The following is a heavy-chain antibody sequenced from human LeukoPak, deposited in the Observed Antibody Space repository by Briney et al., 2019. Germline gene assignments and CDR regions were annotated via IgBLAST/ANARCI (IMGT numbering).Heavy chain of an antibody. CDR2: SGTRSGTK. J-gene: IGHJ4*02. CDR3: LLQMTYGELSDPDF. Sequence: GGSLRLSCAASGFPLSSLPMHWVRQAPGKGLNWVSSSGTRSGTKYYADSVMGRFTISRDSAMNSVSLQINSLRAEDTAVYYCLLQMTYGELSDPDFRGQGTLVTVSS. D-gene: IGHD3-16*02. CDR1: GFPLSSLP. V-gene: IGHV3-21*01.